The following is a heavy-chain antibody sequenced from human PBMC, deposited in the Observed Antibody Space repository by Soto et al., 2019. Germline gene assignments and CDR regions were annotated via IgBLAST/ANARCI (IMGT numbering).Heavy chain of an antibody. CDR1: GYTFTSYY. CDR2: INPRTDST. V-gene: IGHV1-46*04. Sequence: QVQLVQSGAEVKKPGASVKISCKASGYTFTSYYLHWVRQAPGQGLEWVGMINPRTDSTTYAQKLQGKEPRTGGASLSNAYMGLRHLGLYDGDVYYWGGGGHFLGASVAWLNIFDRWGQATLVP. J-gene: IGHJ4*02. D-gene: IGHD3-16*01. CDR3: GGGGHFLGASVAWLNIFDR.